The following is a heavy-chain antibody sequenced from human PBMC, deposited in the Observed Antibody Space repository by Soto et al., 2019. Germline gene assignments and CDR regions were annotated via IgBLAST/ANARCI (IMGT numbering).Heavy chain of an antibody. J-gene: IGHJ5*02. Sequence: EVQLVESGGGLVKPGGSLRLSCAASGFTFSSYSMNWVRQAPGKGLEWVSSISSSSSYIYYTDSVKGRFTISRDNAKNSLYLQMNSLRAGETAVYYCGRAPVGRFDPLGQGTLVTVSS. CDR2: ISSSSSYI. CDR1: GFTFSSYS. D-gene: IGHD1-26*01. CDR3: GRAPVGRFDP. V-gene: IGHV3-21*01.